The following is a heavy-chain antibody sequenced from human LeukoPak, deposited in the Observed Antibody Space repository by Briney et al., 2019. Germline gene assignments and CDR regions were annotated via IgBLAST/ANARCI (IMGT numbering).Heavy chain of an antibody. J-gene: IGHJ6*02. CDR1: GYTFSNYY. V-gene: IGHV1-46*01. D-gene: IGHD1-1*01. CDR3: ARETYNNYSGMGV. CDR2: TNPRGGST. Sequence: ASVKVSCKASGYTFSNYYMHWVRQAPGQGLEWMGVTNPRGGSTTYAQKFQGRVTTSRDTSTSTVHMELSSLRSEDTAVYYCARETYNNYSGMGVWGQGTTVTVSS.